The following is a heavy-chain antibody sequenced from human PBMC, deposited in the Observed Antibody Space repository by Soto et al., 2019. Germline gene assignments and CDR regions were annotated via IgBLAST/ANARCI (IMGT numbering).Heavy chain of an antibody. J-gene: IGHJ4*02. CDR2: ISAYNGNT. CDR1: GYTFSSYA. Sequence: GASVKVSCKASGYTFSSYAISWVRQAPGQGLEWMGWISAYNGNTNYAQKFQGRVTMTTDTSTSTAYMELRSLRSDDTAVYYCARSIAAAVDFDYWGQGTLVTVSS. D-gene: IGHD6-13*01. CDR3: ARSIAAAVDFDY. V-gene: IGHV1-18*01.